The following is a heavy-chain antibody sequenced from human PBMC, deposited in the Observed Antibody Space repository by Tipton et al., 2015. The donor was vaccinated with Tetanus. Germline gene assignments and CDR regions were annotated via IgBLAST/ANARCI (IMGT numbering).Heavy chain of an antibody. CDR3: VRGRGLGAYSFGFEF. V-gene: IGHV4-61*08. D-gene: IGHD5-18*01. Sequence: GLVKPSETLSLTCTVSGGSVRSGDYDWNWIRQPPGKGLEWIGYVHHSGRTNKSPSLKSRVTLSIDKSKNQFSLRLTSVTAADTAVYYCVRGRGLGAYSFGFEFWGRGTHVSVSS. CDR2: VHHSGRT. J-gene: IGHJ4*02. CDR1: GGSVRSGDYD.